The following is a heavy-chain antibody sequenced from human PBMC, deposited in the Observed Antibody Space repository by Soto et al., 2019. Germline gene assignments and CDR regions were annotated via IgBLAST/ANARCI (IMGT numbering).Heavy chain of an antibody. CDR3: VRGRSYSVYDF. J-gene: IGHJ4*02. V-gene: IGHV4-4*07. CDR1: GGSISGHA. CDR2: IYPSGST. Sequence: ETLSLTCTVSGGSISGHAWIWVRQPAGRGLEWIGHIYPSGSTSYNPSLRSRVTMSLDTSKNQIFLNLTSVTAADTAVFYCVRGRSYSVYDFWGPGTLVTVSS. D-gene: IGHD5-12*01.